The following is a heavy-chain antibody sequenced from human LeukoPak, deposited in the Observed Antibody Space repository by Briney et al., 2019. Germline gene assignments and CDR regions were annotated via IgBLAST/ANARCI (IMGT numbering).Heavy chain of an antibody. CDR1: GGSISSYY. Sequence: PSETLSLTCTVSGGSISSYYWSWLRQPPGKGLEWIGYIYYSGSTNYNPSLKSRVTISVDTSKNQFSLKLSSVTAADTAVYYCARVRIAAAGTGWYYYGMDVWGQGTTVTVSS. CDR3: ARVRIAAAGTGWYYYGMDV. CDR2: IYYSGST. V-gene: IGHV4-59*01. D-gene: IGHD6-13*01. J-gene: IGHJ6*02.